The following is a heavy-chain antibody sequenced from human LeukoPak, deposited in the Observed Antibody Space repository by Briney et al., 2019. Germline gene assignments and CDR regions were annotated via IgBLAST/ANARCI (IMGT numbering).Heavy chain of an antibody. Sequence: GGSLRLSCAASGFTFSSYAMSWVRQAPGKGLEWVSAISGSGGSTYYADSVKGRFTISRDNSKTTLYLQMNSLRAEDTAVYYCAKSSRRKDGYPQFDYWGQGTLVTVSS. CDR1: GFTFSSYA. CDR2: ISGSGGST. J-gene: IGHJ4*02. D-gene: IGHD5-24*01. CDR3: AKSSRRKDGYPQFDY. V-gene: IGHV3-23*01.